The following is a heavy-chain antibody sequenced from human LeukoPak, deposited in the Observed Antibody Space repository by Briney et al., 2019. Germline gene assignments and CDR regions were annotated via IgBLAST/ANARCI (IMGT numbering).Heavy chain of an antibody. V-gene: IGHV4-39*01. CDR1: GGSISSNSYY. CDR2: IYYSGST. Sequence: PSETLSLTCTVSGGSISSNSYYWGWIRQPPGKGLEWIGSIYYSGSTYYNPSLKSRATISVDTSKNQFSLKPSSVTAADTAVYYCARNRYYYGSGNYGVPNWFDPWGQGTLVTVSS. CDR3: ARNRYYYGSGNYGVPNWFDP. J-gene: IGHJ5*02. D-gene: IGHD3-10*01.